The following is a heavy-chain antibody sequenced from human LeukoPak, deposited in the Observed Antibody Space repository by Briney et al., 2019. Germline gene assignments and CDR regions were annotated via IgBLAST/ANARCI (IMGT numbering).Heavy chain of an antibody. V-gene: IGHV4-30-2*01. CDR1: GGSISSGGYS. Sequence: PSETLSLTCAVSGGSISSGGYSWSWIRQPPGKGLEWIGYIYHSGSTYYNPSLKSRVTISVDTSKNQFSLKLSSVTAADTAVYYCARGPRYVWGSYRQYYFDYWGQGTLVTVSS. J-gene: IGHJ4*02. CDR2: IYHSGST. CDR3: ARGPRYVWGSYRQYYFDY. D-gene: IGHD3-16*02.